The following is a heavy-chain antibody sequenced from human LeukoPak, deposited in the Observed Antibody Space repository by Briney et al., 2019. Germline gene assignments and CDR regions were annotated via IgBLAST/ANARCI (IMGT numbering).Heavy chain of an antibody. Sequence: SETLSLTCTVSGGSINSYYWSWIRQPPGKGLEYIGHIYYSGNTDYNPSLKSRVTISVDKSKNQFSLKLSSVTAADTAVYYCASGTTRWSWFDPWGQETLVTVSS. CDR3: ASGTTRWSWFDP. CDR2: IYYSGNT. CDR1: GGSINSYY. D-gene: IGHD1-1*01. J-gene: IGHJ5*02. V-gene: IGHV4-59*12.